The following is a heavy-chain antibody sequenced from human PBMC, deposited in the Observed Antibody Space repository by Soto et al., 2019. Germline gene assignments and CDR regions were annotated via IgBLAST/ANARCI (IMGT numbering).Heavy chain of an antibody. J-gene: IGHJ6*02. Sequence: PGGSLRVSCAASGFTFSSYVRHWVRQAPGKGLECVAVISYDGSNKYYADSVKGRFTISRDNSKHTLYLQMNSLRPEDTAVYYCAKDLEGYCTTTSCYTYFGLDVWGQGTTVTVYS. CDR3: AKDLEGYCTTTSCYTYFGLDV. D-gene: IGHD2-2*01. CDR2: ISYDGSNK. CDR1: GFTFSSYV. V-gene: IGHV3-30*18.